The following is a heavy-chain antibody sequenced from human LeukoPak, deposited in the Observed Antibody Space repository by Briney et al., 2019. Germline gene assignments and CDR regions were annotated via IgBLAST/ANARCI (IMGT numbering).Heavy chain of an antibody. CDR1: GFTFNSFA. J-gene: IGHJ4*02. Sequence: PGGSLRLSCAASGFTFNSFAVNWVRQAPGKGLEWVSGISGSADSTYYADSVKGRFTISRDNSKNTLYLQMNSLRTEDTAVYYCAREGGGYYDTSGYYPFDYWGQGTLVTVSS. CDR2: ISGSADST. D-gene: IGHD3-22*01. CDR3: AREGGGYYDTSGYYPFDY. V-gene: IGHV3-23*01.